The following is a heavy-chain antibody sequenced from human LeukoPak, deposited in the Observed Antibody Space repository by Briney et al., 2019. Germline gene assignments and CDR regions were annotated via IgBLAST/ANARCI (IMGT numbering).Heavy chain of an antibody. J-gene: IGHJ5*02. CDR3: ARDTSPYQYSGYDYTNWFDP. CDR2: ISAYNGNT. D-gene: IGHD5-12*01. CDR1: GYTFTSYG. V-gene: IGHV1-18*01. Sequence: ASVKVSCKASGYTFTSYGISWVRQAPGQGLEWMGWISAYNGNTNYAQKLQGRVTMTTDTSTSTAYMGLRSLRSDDTAVYYCARDTSPYQYSGYDYTNWFDPWGQGTLVTVSS.